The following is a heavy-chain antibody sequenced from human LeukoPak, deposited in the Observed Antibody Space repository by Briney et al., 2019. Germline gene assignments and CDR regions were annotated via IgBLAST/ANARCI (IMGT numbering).Heavy chain of an antibody. CDR2: MYYSGST. CDR3: AGHDYYGSGSYR. CDR1: GGSISSYQ. D-gene: IGHD3-10*01. J-gene: IGHJ5*02. V-gene: IGHV4-59*08. Sequence: SETLSLTCTVSGGSISSYQWSWIRQPPGKGLEWIGYMYYSGSTKYNPSLKSRVTISGDTSKNQFSLKLISVTAADAAVYYCAGHDYYGSGSYRWGQGTLVTVSS.